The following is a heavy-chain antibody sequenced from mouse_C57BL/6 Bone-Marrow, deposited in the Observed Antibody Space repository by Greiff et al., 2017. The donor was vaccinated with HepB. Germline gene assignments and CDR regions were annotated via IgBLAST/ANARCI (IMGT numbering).Heavy chain of an antibody. CDR1: GFTFSSYG. J-gene: IGHJ3*01. CDR2: ISSGGSYT. CDR3: ARNYGSSYLAWFAY. V-gene: IGHV5-6*01. D-gene: IGHD1-1*01. Sequence: EVQGVESGGDLVKSGGSLKLSCAASGFTFSSYGMSWVRQTPDKRLEWVATISSGGSYTYYPDSVKGRFTISRDNAKNTLYLQMSSLKSEDTAMYYCARNYGSSYLAWFAYWGQGTLVTVSA.